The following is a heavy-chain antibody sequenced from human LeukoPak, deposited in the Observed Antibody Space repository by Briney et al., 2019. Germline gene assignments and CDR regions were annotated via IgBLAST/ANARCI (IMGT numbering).Heavy chain of an antibody. CDR3: ARFSRITWGDWGDAFDI. V-gene: IGHV4-4*07. J-gene: IGHJ3*02. CDR2: IYASGST. CDR1: GGSISNYY. D-gene: IGHD2-21*02. Sequence: PSETLSLTCTVSGGSISNYYWSWIRQPAGKGLEWIGRIYASGSTNYNPSLQSRVTISVDRSKNQFSLKLSSVTAADTAVYYCARFSRITWGDWGDAFDIWGQGTTVIVSS.